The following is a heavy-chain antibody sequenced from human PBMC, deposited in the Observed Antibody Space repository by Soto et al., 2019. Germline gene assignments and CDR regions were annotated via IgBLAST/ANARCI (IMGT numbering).Heavy chain of an antibody. Sequence: SETLSLTCTVSGGSMSTYYWGWFRQPPGKGLEWVGYIYYSGSTTYSPSLKSRVTISVDTSKNQFSLKLDSVTAADTAVYYCARLGGYYQAFDKWGQGSLVTVS. CDR3: ARLGGYYQAFDK. V-gene: IGHV4-59*08. D-gene: IGHD3-22*01. CDR1: GGSMSTYY. J-gene: IGHJ4*02. CDR2: IYYSGST.